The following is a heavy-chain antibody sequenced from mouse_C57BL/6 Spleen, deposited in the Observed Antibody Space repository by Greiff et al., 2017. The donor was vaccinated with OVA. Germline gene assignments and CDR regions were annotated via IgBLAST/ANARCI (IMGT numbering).Heavy chain of an antibody. Sequence: VQRVESGPELVKPGASVKISCKASGYAFSSSWMNWVKQRPGKGLEWIGRIYPGDGDTNYNGKFKGKATLTADKSSSTAYMQLSSLTSEDSAVYFCAPLNYAMDYWGQGTSVTVSS. D-gene: IGHD1-3*01. CDR2: IYPGDGDT. V-gene: IGHV1-82*01. CDR3: APLNYAMDY. J-gene: IGHJ4*01. CDR1: GYAFSSSW.